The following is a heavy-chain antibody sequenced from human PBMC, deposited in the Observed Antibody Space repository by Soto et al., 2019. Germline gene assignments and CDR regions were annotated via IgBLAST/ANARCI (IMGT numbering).Heavy chain of an antibody. J-gene: IGHJ4*02. CDR2: ISYDGSKK. CDR1: GFAFSNYG. Sequence: QVQLVESGGGVVQPGRSLRLSCAASGFAFSNYGIHWFRQAPGKGLQWVAFISYDGSKKYYADSVKGRFTSSRDNSKTTLYLHMNSLRAYDTAVYYCANGRYVSYFEHWGQGTLVSVSS. D-gene: IGHD1-20*01. CDR3: ANGRYVSYFEH. V-gene: IGHV3-30*18.